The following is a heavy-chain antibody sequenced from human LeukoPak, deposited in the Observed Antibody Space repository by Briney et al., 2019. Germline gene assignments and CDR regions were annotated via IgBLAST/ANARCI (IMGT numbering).Heavy chain of an antibody. Sequence: GGSLRLSCAASGFTFSNYAMSWVRQAPGKGLEWVSTISASGDKISYADSVKGRFTISRDNSKNTLYLQKNSLRAEDTAVYYCAKDSGVVVTAIPNYWGQGALVTVSS. CDR3: AKDSGVVVTAIPNY. CDR1: GFTFSNYA. D-gene: IGHD2-21*02. CDR2: ISASGDKI. J-gene: IGHJ4*02. V-gene: IGHV3-23*01.